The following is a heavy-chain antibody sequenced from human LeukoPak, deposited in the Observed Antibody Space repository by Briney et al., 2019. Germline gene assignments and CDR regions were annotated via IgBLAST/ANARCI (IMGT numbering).Heavy chain of an antibody. D-gene: IGHD2-2*01. Sequence: PGGSLRLSCAASGFTFSNYAMTWVRQAPGKGLEWVSGISGSGATTYYADSVKGRFTISRDNSKNSLYLQMNSLRAEDTAVYYCARDGGYCSSTSCYPDYWGQGTLVTVSS. V-gene: IGHV3-23*01. J-gene: IGHJ4*02. CDR2: ISGSGATT. CDR1: GFTFSNYA. CDR3: ARDGGYCSSTSCYPDY.